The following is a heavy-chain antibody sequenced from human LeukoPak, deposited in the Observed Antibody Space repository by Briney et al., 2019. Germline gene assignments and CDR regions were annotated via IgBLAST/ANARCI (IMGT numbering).Heavy chain of an antibody. J-gene: IGHJ4*02. CDR2: ISSSSSYI. Sequence: GGSLRLSCAASGFTFSSYSMNWVRQAPGKGLEWVSSISSSSSYIYYADSVKGRFTISRDNAKNSLYLQMNSLRAEDTAVYYCARDPDRDGLGYCSSTSCYGAAARYQCFDYWGQGTLVTVSS. CDR1: GFTFSSYS. V-gene: IGHV3-21*01. D-gene: IGHD2-2*01. CDR3: ARDPDRDGLGYCSSTSCYGAAARYQCFDY.